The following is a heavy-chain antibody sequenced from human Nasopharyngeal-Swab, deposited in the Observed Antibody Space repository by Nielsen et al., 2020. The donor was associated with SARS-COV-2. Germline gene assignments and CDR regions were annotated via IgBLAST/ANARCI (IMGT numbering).Heavy chain of an antibody. Sequence: GGSLRLSCAASGFTFSGYTMNWFSQATAPGLVWVSRIKCAGSDLNYVDSVKGRFTISRDDAKNTLYLQMESLRVEDTAVHYCARGATTLKNWYFDLWGRGTLVRVSS. J-gene: IGHJ2*01. CDR3: ARGATTLKNWYFDL. CDR2: IKCAGSDL. D-gene: IGHD1-14*01. CDR1: GFTFSGYT. V-gene: IGHV3-74*01.